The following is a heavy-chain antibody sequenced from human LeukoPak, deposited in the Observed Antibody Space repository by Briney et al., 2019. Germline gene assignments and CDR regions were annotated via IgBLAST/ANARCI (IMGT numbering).Heavy chain of an antibody. CDR1: GFTFSSYA. CDR3: AKTVRAGAGRSKTDY. Sequence: PGGSLRLSCAASGFTFSSYAMNCVRQAPGKGLEWVSAISANGGITYYADSVKDHFTISRDNSKNTLYLQMNSLRAGDTAVYYCAKTVRAGAGRSKTDYWGQGTLVTVSS. CDR2: ISANGGIT. V-gene: IGHV3-23*01. D-gene: IGHD6-19*01. J-gene: IGHJ4*02.